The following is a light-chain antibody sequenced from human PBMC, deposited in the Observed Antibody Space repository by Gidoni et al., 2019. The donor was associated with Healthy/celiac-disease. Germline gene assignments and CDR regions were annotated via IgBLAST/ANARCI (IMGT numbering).Light chain of an antibody. CDR3: QQSYSTPIT. CDR1: QSISSY. Sequence: DLQLTQSPSSLSASVGDRVTITCRASQSISSYLHWYQQKPGKAPKLLIYAASSLQSGVPSRFSGSGSGTDFTLTISSLQPEDFATYYCQQSYSTPITFGPGTKVDIK. V-gene: IGKV1-39*01. J-gene: IGKJ3*01. CDR2: AAS.